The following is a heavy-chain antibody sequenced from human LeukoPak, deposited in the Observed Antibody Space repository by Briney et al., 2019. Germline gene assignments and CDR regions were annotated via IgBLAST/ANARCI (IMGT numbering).Heavy chain of an antibody. Sequence: HPGESLRLSCAASGFTFSSYGMHWVRQAPGKGLEWVAVISYDGSNKYYADSVKGRFAISRDNSKNTLYLQMNSLRAEDTAVYYCAKGTRFDPWGQGTLVTVSS. CDR2: ISYDGSNK. V-gene: IGHV3-30*18. CDR1: GFTFSSYG. J-gene: IGHJ5*02. CDR3: AKGTRFDP.